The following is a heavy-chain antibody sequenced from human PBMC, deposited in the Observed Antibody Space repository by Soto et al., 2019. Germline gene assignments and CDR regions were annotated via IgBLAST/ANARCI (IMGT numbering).Heavy chain of an antibody. CDR3: ASRRKGGEYDFDY. Sequence: QVQLVESGGGVVQPGRSLRLSCDVSGFTFSSYAMHWVRQAPGKGLEWVAIISYDATNKYYADYVKGRFTISRDNSKNTLYLQMNSLRAEDTALYYCASRRKGGEYDFDYWGQGTLVTVSS. CDR1: GFTFSSYA. D-gene: IGHD3-16*01. J-gene: IGHJ4*02. CDR2: ISYDATNK. V-gene: IGHV3-30-3*01.